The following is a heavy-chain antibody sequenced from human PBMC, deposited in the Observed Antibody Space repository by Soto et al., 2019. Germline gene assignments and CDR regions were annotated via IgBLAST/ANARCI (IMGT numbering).Heavy chain of an antibody. V-gene: IGHV3-23*01. Sequence: GGSLRLSCEGSGFTFSSFAMGWVRQAPGKGLEWLSSVSADGVSSFSADSVRGRFRVSRDNSKNTLFLQMRFLRVEDTAPYYCAKTRQAPVGTHFFDLWGQGTQVTVSS. CDR3: AKTRQAPVGTHFFDL. J-gene: IGHJ4*02. CDR2: VSADGVSS. CDR1: GFTFSSFA.